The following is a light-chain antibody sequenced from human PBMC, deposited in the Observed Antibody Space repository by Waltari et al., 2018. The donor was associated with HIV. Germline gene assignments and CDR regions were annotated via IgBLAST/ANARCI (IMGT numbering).Light chain of an antibody. CDR3: QSYDSSIVV. CDR2: EDN. J-gene: IGLJ2*01. V-gene: IGLV6-57*04. Sequence: NFMLTQPHSVSESPGKTVTISCTRSSGSIASHYVQWYPQRPGSATTTVIYEDNQRTCLVPDRFSGSIDSSSNSASLTISGLKTEDEADYYCQSYDSSIVVFGGGTKLTGL. CDR1: SGSIASHY.